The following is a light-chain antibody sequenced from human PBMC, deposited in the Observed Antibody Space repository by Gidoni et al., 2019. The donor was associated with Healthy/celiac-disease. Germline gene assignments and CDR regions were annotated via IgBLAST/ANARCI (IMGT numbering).Light chain of an antibody. CDR2: GAS. CDR3: QQYGSSPFT. CDR1: QSVSSSY. J-gene: IGKJ3*01. V-gene: IGKV3-20*01. Sequence: EIVLTQSPGTLSLSPGERATLSCRASQSVSSSYLDWYQQKPGQAPSLLIYGASSRATGIPDRFSGSGSGTDFTLTISRLEPEDFAVYYCQQYGSSPFTFGPGTKVDIK.